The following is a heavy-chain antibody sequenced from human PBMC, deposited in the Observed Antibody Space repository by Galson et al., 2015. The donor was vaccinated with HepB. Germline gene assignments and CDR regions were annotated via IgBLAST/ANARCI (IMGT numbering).Heavy chain of an antibody. CDR1: GLTFSTYW. Sequence: SLRLSCAASGLTFSTYWMNWVRQAPGKGLEWVASIKQDGSETYHVDSVKGRFTISRDNAKNSVYLRMSSLTAEDTAVYYCVRHLPIIPVGAPWYVDLWGRGTQVTVSS. CDR3: VRHLPIIPVGAPWYVDL. CDR2: IKQDGSET. V-gene: IGHV3-7*01. J-gene: IGHJ2*01. D-gene: IGHD6-19*01.